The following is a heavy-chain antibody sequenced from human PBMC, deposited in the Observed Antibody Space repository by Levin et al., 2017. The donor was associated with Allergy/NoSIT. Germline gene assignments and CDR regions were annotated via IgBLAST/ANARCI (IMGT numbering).Heavy chain of an antibody. J-gene: IGHJ6*03. CDR2: IWNDGGNK. D-gene: IGHD1-26*01. CDR3: ARGKGGYYYYMDV. Sequence: LSGGSLRLSCAASGFTFRSYGMHWVRQSPGKGPEWVAVIWNDGGNKYYVDSVKGRFTVSRDNSGNTLYLQMNSLRAEDTAVYYCARGKGGYYYYMDVWGKGTTVTVSS. CDR1: GFTFRSYG. V-gene: IGHV3-33*01.